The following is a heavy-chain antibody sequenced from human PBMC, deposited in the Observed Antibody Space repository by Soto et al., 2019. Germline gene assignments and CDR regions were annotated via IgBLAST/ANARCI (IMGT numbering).Heavy chain of an antibody. V-gene: IGHV3-30*03. CDR3: APLAGFGELLFDY. CDR2: ISYDGSNK. CDR1: GFTFSSYG. J-gene: IGHJ4*02. D-gene: IGHD3-10*01. Sequence: QVQLVESGGGVVQPGRSLRLSCAASGFTFSSYGMHWVRQAPGKGLEWVAVISYDGSNKYYADSVKGRFTISRYNSNNTLYLQMNSLRDEDTAVYYCAPLAGFGELLFDYWGQGTLVTVSS.